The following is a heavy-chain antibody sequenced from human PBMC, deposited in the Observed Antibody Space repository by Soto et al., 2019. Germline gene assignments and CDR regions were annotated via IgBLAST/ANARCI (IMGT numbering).Heavy chain of an antibody. CDR1: GGTFSIYA. V-gene: IGHV1-69*12. CDR3: ARDLGSGYDPGDY. Sequence: QVPLVQSGAEVKKPGSSVKVSCKASGGTFSIYAVSWVRQAPGQGLEWMGGIIPIIGTRNYAQRFQGRITITGDECTSAACMELSSLRSEDTAVYYCARDLGSGYDPGDYWGQGTLVTVSS. CDR2: IIPIIGTR. J-gene: IGHJ4*02. D-gene: IGHD5-12*01.